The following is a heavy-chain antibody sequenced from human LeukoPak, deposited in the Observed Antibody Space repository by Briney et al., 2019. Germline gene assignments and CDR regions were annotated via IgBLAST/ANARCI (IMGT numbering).Heavy chain of an antibody. Sequence: GESLKISCKGSGYSFTSYWIGWVRQMPGKGLEWMGIIYPGDSDTRYSPSFQGQVTISADKSISTAYLQWSSLRSEDTAVYYCASGGSSWYFDYWGQGTLVTVSS. CDR2: IYPGDSDT. V-gene: IGHV5-51*03. CDR3: ASGGSSWYFDY. J-gene: IGHJ4*02. CDR1: GYSFTSYW. D-gene: IGHD6-13*01.